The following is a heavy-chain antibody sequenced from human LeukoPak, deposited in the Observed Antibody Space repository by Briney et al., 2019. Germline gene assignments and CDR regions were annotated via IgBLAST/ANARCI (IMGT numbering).Heavy chain of an antibody. CDR2: IYYSGST. J-gene: IGHJ6*02. V-gene: IGHV4-31*03. D-gene: IGHD3-10*01. CDR1: GGSISSGGYY. CDR3: ARGLVLGELLSWSYYYGMDV. Sequence: SETLSLTCTVSGGSISSGGYYWRWIRQHPGKGLEWIGYIYYSGSTYYNPSLKSRVTISVDTSKNQFSLKLSSVTAADTAVYYCARGLVLGELLSWSYYYGMDVWGQGTTVTVSS.